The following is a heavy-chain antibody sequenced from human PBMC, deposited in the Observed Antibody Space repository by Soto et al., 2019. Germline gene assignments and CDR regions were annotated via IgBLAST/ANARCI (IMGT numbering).Heavy chain of an antibody. J-gene: IGHJ4*02. Sequence: GGSLRLSCAASGFTFSSYAMSWVRQAPGKGLEWVSAISGSGGSTYYADYVKGRFTISRDNSKNTLYLQMNSLRAEDTAVYYCAKADFWSGFAPSPWAYFDYWGQGTLVTVSS. CDR3: AKADFWSGFAPSPWAYFDY. CDR1: GFTFSSYA. CDR2: ISGSGGST. D-gene: IGHD3-3*01. V-gene: IGHV3-23*01.